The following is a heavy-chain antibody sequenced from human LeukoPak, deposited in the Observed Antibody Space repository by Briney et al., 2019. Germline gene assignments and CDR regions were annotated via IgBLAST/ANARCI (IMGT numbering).Heavy chain of an antibody. CDR3: ARHLSGVTGYTYGRGIDY. J-gene: IGHJ4*02. V-gene: IGHV3-30*03. CDR2: ISYDGSKK. D-gene: IGHD5-18*01. CDR1: GFTFSSYS. Sequence: GGSLRLSCAASGFTFSSYSIHWVRQAPGKGLEWVAVISYDGSKKYYADSVKGRFTISRDNSKNTLYLQMNSLRAEDTAVYYCARHLSGVTGYTYGRGIDYWGQGTLVTVSS.